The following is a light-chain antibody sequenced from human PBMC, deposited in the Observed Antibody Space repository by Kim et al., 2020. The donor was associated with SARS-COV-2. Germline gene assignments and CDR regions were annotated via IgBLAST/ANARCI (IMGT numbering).Light chain of an antibody. J-gene: IGKJ1*01. CDR1: QSVGTN. V-gene: IGKV3-15*01. CDR3: QQYNNWPRT. Sequence: EIIMTQSPATLSVSPGERATLSCRASQSVGTNLAWYQQRPGQAPRFLIYAESARATTTPGRFSGSGSGTEFTLTISSLQSEDFAVYYCQQYNNWPRTFGQGTKVDIK. CDR2: AES.